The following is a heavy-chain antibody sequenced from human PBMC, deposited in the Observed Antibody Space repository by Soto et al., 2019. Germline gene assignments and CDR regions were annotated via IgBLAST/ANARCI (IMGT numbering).Heavy chain of an antibody. J-gene: IGHJ5*02. CDR2: LHSDVST. D-gene: IGHD6-13*01. CDR3: ARELGGSWYNWFDP. Sequence: HPGGSLRLSCAVSGFTVSSNSITWVRQAPGQGLEWVSVLHSDVSTYYVDSVKCRFVISRDNSKNTVYLQMDSLRAEDTAIYYCARELGGSWYNWFDPWGQGTLVTVSS. V-gene: IGHV3-53*01. CDR1: GFTVSSNS.